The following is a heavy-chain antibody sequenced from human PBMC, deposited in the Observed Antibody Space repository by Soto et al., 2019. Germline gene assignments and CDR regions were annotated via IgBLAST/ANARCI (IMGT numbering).Heavy chain of an antibody. CDR1: GFTFSSYG. V-gene: IGHV3-30*18. CDR2: ISYDGSNK. Sequence: GVSLRLSCAASGFTFSSYGMHWVRQAPGKGLEWVAVISYDGSNKYYADSVKGRFTISRDNSKNTLYLQMNSLRAEDTAVYYCAKDLMTAMEQSYYYYGMDGCGQVTTVTVS. CDR3: AKDLMTAMEQSYYYYGMDG. D-gene: IGHD5-18*01. J-gene: IGHJ6*02.